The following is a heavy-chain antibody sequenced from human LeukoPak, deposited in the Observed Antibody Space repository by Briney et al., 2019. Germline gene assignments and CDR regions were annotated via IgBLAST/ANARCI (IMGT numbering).Heavy chain of an antibody. CDR2: IYYSGST. J-gene: IGHJ6*03. Sequence: SETLSLTCTVSGGSISSSSYYWGWIRQPPGKGLEWIGSIYYSGSTYYNPSLKSRVTISVDTSKNQFSLKLSSVTAADTAVYYCARQKGFVVVPAAGKDYHYMDVWGKGTTVTVSS. D-gene: IGHD2-2*01. V-gene: IGHV4-39*07. CDR1: GGSISSSSYY. CDR3: ARQKGFVVVPAAGKDYHYMDV.